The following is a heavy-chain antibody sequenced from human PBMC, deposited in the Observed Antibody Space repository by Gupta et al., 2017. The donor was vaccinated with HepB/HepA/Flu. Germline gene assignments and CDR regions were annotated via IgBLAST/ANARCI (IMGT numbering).Heavy chain of an antibody. V-gene: IGHV3-30*18. J-gene: IGHJ5*01. CDR1: GFTFKYFG. D-gene: IGHD3-16*01. CDR2: IAHDGSVT. CDR3: AKETSIFMSSSLDS. Sequence: QVQVVESGGDVVQPGTSLRLSCATSGFTFKYFGMQWVRQAPGKGLEWVTVIAHDGSVTHYADSVKGRFTISRDNSKGTLDLQMNSLRVEDTATYHCAKETSIFMSSSLDSWGQGTLVTVSS.